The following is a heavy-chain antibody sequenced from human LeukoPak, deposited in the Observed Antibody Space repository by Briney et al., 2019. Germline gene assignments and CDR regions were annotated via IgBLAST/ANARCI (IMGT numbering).Heavy chain of an antibody. CDR2: ISGSGGST. CDR3: AKDRSDYTDY. D-gene: IGHD3-3*01. V-gene: IGHV3-23*01. CDR1: GFTFSSYA. J-gene: IGHJ4*02. Sequence: PRGSLRLSCAAPGFTFSSYAMSWVRQAPGKGLEWVSAISGSGGSTYYADSVKGRFTNSRDNSKNTLYLQMNSLRAEDTAVYYCAKDRSDYTDYWGQGTLVTVSS.